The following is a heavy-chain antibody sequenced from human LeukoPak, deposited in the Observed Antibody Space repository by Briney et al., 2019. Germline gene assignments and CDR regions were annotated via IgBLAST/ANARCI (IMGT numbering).Heavy chain of an antibody. D-gene: IGHD3-3*01. CDR2: ISGSGGST. CDR1: GFTFSSYA. CDR3: AKHRFLEWLLWDYFDY. J-gene: IGHJ4*02. Sequence: PAGSLRLSCAASGFTFSSYARSWVRQAPGKGLEWVSAISGSGGSTYYADSVKGRFTISRDNSKNTLYLQMNSLKAEDTAVYYCAKHRFLEWLLWDYFDYWGQGTLVTVSS. V-gene: IGHV3-23*01.